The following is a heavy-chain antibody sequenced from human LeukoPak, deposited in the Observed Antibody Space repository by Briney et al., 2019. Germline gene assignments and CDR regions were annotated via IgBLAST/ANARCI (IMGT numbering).Heavy chain of an antibody. CDR1: GFIPSDYN. CDR3: ARDLSATARAYDY. V-gene: IGHV3-21*01. Sequence: GGSLRLSCAASGFIPSDYNMNWVRQAPGKGLEWVSFIAISGTYITYADSVKGRFTISRDNAKNSLYLQMNTLRAGDTAVYYCARDLSATARAYDYWGQGTLVTVSS. CDR2: IAISGTYI. J-gene: IGHJ4*02. D-gene: IGHD1-26*01.